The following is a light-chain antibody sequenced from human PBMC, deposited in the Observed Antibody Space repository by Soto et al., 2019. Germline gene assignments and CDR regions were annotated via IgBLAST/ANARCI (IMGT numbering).Light chain of an antibody. CDR1: QSVSSN. Sequence: EIVMTQSPATLSVSPGERPTLSCRASQSVSSNLAWYQQKPGQAPRLLIYGASTRATGIPARFSGSGSGTEFTLTICSLQSEDFAVYYCQQYNNWPPTFGGGTKVEIK. CDR2: GAS. J-gene: IGKJ4*01. CDR3: QQYNNWPPT. V-gene: IGKV3-15*01.